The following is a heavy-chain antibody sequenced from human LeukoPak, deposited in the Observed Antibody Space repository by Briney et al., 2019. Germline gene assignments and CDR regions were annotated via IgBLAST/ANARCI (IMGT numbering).Heavy chain of an antibody. D-gene: IGHD3-22*01. J-gene: IGHJ4*02. Sequence: ASVKVSCKASGGTFSSYAISWVRQAPGQGLEWMGGIIPIFGTANYAQKFQGRVTITADESTSTAYMELSSLRSEDTAVCYCARVSGITMIPFFDYWGQGTLVTVSS. CDR3: ARVSGITMIPFFDY. CDR1: GGTFSSYA. V-gene: IGHV1-69*13. CDR2: IIPIFGTA.